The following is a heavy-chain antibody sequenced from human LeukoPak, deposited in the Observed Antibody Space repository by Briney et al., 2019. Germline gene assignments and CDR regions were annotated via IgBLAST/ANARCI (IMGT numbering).Heavy chain of an antibody. D-gene: IGHD3-10*01. CDR3: ARMRDSNAGNYFDY. CDR1: GYTFGSYG. CDR2: ISTYNGNT. V-gene: IGHV1-18*01. Sequence: ASVKVSCKASGYTFGSYGISWVRQAPGQGLEWMGWISTYNGNTNYAQKLQGRVTMTTDTSTSTAYMDLGSLRSDDSAVYYCARMRDSNAGNYFDYWGQGTLVTVSS. J-gene: IGHJ4*02.